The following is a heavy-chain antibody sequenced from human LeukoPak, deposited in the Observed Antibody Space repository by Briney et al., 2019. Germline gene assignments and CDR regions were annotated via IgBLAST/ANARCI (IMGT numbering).Heavy chain of an antibody. CDR1: GFTFSSYA. J-gene: IGHJ4*02. V-gene: IGHV3-23*01. CDR3: AKDQDYYDSSGGFDY. CDR2: ISGSGGST. D-gene: IGHD3-22*01. Sequence: GGSLRLSCAASGFTFSSYAMSWVRQAPGKGLEWVSAISGSGGSTYYADSVKGRFTISRDNSKNTLYLQMNSLRAEDTAVYYCAKDQDYYDSSGGFDYWGQGTLVTVSS.